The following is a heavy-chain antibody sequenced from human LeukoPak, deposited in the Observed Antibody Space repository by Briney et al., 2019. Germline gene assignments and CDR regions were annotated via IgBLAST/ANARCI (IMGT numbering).Heavy chain of an antibody. CDR3: AKEPHNYYDSSGYYNYFDY. CDR2: TSGTGGST. CDR1: GFTFSDAW. Sequence: GGSLRLSCTASGFTFSDAWMTWVRQAPGKGLEWVSATSGTGGSTYYADSVKGRFTISRDNSKNTLYLQMNSLRAEDTAVYYCAKEPHNYYDSSGYYNYFDYWGQGTLVTVSS. D-gene: IGHD3-22*01. J-gene: IGHJ4*02. V-gene: IGHV3-23*01.